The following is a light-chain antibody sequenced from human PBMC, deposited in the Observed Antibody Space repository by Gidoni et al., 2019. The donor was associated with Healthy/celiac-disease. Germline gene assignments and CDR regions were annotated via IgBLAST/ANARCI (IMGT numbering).Light chain of an antibody. CDR1: QSVLYSANNKHY. CDR3: QQYYSTPPT. J-gene: IGKJ2*01. CDR2: WAS. V-gene: IGKV4-1*01. Sequence: DILMTQPPDSLAVSLGERATSNGKSSQSVLYSANNKHYLAWYQQKTGQPPELPIYWASTRESGVPDRFSGSGSETDFTLTISSLQAGGVAVYYCQQYYSTPPTFGQGTKLEIK.